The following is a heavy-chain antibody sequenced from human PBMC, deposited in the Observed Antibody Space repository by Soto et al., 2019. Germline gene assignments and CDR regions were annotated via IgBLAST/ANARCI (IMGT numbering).Heavy chain of an antibody. V-gene: IGHV3-74*01. J-gene: IGHJ4*02. CDR1: GFTFSSYW. D-gene: IGHD6-13*01. Sequence: EVQLVESGGGLVQPGGSLRLSCAASGFTFSSYWMHWVRQAPGKGLVWVSRISSDGSDTGYADSVKGGFTISRDDAMNTMYLQMNSLSAEDTAVYYCSREGMGIEAHYWGQGTLVAVSS. CDR3: SREGMGIEAHY. CDR2: ISSDGSDT.